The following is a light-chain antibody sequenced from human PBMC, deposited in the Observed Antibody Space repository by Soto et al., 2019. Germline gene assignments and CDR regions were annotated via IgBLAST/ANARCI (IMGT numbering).Light chain of an antibody. CDR3: QQSDRIPYT. V-gene: IGKV1-33*01. Sequence: DIQMTQSPSSLSASVGDRVTITCQASQDINKYLNWYQQKPGKAPKVLIYDASNSETGVPSRFSGSGSGTDFTFTISSLQPEDFATYYCQQSDRIPYTFGQGTNVEIK. J-gene: IGKJ2*01. CDR1: QDINKY. CDR2: DAS.